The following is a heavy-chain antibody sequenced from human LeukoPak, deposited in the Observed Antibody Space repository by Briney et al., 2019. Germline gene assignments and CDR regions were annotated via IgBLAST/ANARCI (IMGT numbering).Heavy chain of an antibody. D-gene: IGHD2-2*01. V-gene: IGHV4-59*01. J-gene: IGHJ6*03. Sequence: PGETLSLTCTVSCGSFSSYYWSWIRQPPGKGLEWIVYIYYSGSTNYNPSLKSRVSISVDTSKNQFSLKLSSVTAADTAVYYCATYQLPSLGYYYYMDVWGKGTTVTVSS. CDR1: CGSFSSYY. CDR2: IYYSGST. CDR3: ATYQLPSLGYYYYMDV.